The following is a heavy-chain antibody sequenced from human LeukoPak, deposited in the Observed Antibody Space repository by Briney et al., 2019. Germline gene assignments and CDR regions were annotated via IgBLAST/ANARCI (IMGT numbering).Heavy chain of an antibody. CDR3: ARGVPTGIDYFDY. Sequence: PGGSLRLSCAASGFTFSTYGMTWVRQAPGKGLEWVSAIGGSGYSTYYADSVKGRFTISRDNSRNTLYLQMNSLRVEDTAVYYCARGVPTGIDYFDYWGQGILVTVSS. D-gene: IGHD1-1*01. CDR2: IGGSGYST. J-gene: IGHJ4*02. V-gene: IGHV3-23*01. CDR1: GFTFSTYG.